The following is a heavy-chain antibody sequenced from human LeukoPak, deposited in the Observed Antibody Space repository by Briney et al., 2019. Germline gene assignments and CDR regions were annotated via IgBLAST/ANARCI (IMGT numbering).Heavy chain of an antibody. CDR2: IYYSGST. CDR3: ARDAGYGGYDILAGYYRGSLFDY. J-gene: IGHJ4*02. V-gene: IGHV4-59*01. CDR1: GGSISSYY. D-gene: IGHD3-9*01. Sequence: SETLSLTCTLSGGSISSYYRSWIRQPPGKGLEWIGYIYYSGSTNYNPPLTSLVTISVDTSKNQFSLKLSSVTAADTAVYCCARDAGYGGYDILAGYYRGSLFDYWGQGTLVTVSS.